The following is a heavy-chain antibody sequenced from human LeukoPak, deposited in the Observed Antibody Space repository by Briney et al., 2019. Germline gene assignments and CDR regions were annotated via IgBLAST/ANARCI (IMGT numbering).Heavy chain of an antibody. Sequence: GSSVKVSCKASGGTFSSYAISWVRQAPGQGLEWMGRIIPILGIANCAQKFQGRVTITADKSTSTAYMELSSLRSEDTAVYYCARDDSSGRRDYYFDYWGQGTLVTVSS. CDR3: ARDDSSGRRDYYFDY. CDR2: IIPILGIA. CDR1: GGTFSSYA. V-gene: IGHV1-69*04. J-gene: IGHJ4*02. D-gene: IGHD6-19*01.